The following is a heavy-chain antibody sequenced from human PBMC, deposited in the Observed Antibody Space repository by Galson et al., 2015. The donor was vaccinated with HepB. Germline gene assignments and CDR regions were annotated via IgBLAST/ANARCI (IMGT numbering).Heavy chain of an antibody. D-gene: IGHD3-9*01. Sequence: SLRLSCAASGFTVSSNYMSWVRQAPGKGLEWVSVIYSGGSTYYADSVKGRFTISRDNSKNTLYLQMNSLRAEDTAVYYCARYRAPDYDILTGYYLSNPAFDIWGQGTMVTVSS. CDR1: GFTVSSNY. V-gene: IGHV3-66*01. CDR3: ARYRAPDYDILTGYYLSNPAFDI. CDR2: IYSGGST. J-gene: IGHJ3*02.